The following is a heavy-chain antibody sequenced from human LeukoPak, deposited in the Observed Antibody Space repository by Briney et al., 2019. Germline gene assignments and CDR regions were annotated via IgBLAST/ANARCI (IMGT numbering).Heavy chain of an antibody. CDR2: ISAYNGDT. CDR3: ARFHADYFYTYGMDV. CDR1: GYTFGTYG. D-gene: IGHD2/OR15-2a*01. Sequence: ASVKVSCKASGYTFGTYGVSWVRQAPGQGLECMGWISAYNGDTYYAPKFQGRVTLPTDTPTSTAYMEMRSLRSDDTAVYYCARFHADYFYTYGMDVWGQGTTVTVSS. V-gene: IGHV1-18*01. J-gene: IGHJ6*02.